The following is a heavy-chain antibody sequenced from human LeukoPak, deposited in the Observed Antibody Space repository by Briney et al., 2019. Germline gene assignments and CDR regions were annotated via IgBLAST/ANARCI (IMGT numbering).Heavy chain of an antibody. J-gene: IGHJ4*02. D-gene: IGHD6-19*01. V-gene: IGHV3-23*01. CDR3: AKASGWYGLVDYFDY. CDR1: GFTFSSYA. Sequence: GGSLRLSCAASGFTFSSYAMSWVRQAPGKGLKWVSAISGSGGSTYYADSVKGRFTISRDNSKNTLYLQMNSLRAEDTAVYYCAKASGWYGLVDYFDYWGQGTLVTVSS. CDR2: ISGSGGST.